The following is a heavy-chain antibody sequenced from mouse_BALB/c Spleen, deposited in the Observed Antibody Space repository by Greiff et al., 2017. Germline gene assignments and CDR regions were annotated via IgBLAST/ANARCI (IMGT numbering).Heavy chain of an antibody. Sequence: EVQGVESGGDLVKPGGSLKLSCAASGFTFSSYGMSWVRQTPDKRLEWVATISSGGSYTYYPDSVKGRFTISRDNAKNTLYLQMSSLKSEDTAMYYCARPEGDHYAMDYWGQGTSVTVSS. D-gene: IGHD3-3*01. CDR1: GFTFSSYG. CDR3: ARPEGDHYAMDY. CDR2: ISSGGSYT. J-gene: IGHJ4*01. V-gene: IGHV5-6*01.